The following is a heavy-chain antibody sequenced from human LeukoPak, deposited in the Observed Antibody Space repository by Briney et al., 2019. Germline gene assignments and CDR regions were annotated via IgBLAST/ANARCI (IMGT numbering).Heavy chain of an antibody. D-gene: IGHD4-23*01. CDR1: GFTFSTYS. CDR2: ISYSSSPI. CDR3: ARAVGNHFDY. J-gene: IGHJ4*02. V-gene: IGHV3-48*01. Sequence: GGSLRLSCAASGFTFSTYSMKWVRQAPGKGLECVSYISYSSSPIYYADSVKGRFTISRDNAKNSLYLQMNSLRAGDTAVYYCARAVGNHFDYWGQGTLVTVSS.